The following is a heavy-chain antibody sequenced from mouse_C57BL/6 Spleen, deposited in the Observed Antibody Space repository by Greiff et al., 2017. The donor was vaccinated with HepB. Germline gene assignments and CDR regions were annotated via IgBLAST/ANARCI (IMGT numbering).Heavy chain of an antibody. Sequence: VQLQQPGAELVRPGSSVKLSCKASGYTFTSYWMDWVKQRPGQGLEWIGNIYPSDSETHYNQKFKDKATLTVDKSSSTAYMQLSSLTSEDSAVYYCARASYYSNYGDYWGQGTTLTVSS. V-gene: IGHV1-61*01. D-gene: IGHD2-5*01. CDR1: GYTFTSYW. CDR2: IYPSDSET. J-gene: IGHJ2*01. CDR3: ARASYYSNYGDY.